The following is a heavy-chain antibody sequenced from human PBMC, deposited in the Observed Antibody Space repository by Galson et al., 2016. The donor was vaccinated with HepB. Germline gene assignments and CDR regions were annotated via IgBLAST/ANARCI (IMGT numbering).Heavy chain of an antibody. D-gene: IGHD3-22*01. V-gene: IGHV3-11*01. CDR3: ARVARPPWEPRYYCEGMDV. CDR2: ISGSGNTS. Sequence: SLRLSCAASGFTFSDYYMTWIRQAPGKGLEWVSYISGSGNTSYYADSVKGRFTISRDNGKNSLYLQMNSLRAEDTAVYYCARVARPPWEPRYYCEGMDVWGLGTTVTVSS. J-gene: IGHJ6*02. CDR1: GFTFSDYY.